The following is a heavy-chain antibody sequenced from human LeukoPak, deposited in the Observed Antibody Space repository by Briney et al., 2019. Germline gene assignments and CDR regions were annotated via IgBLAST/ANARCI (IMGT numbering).Heavy chain of an antibody. CDR3: ARDGYYDSSGYYGHFDY. V-gene: IGHV1-18*01. Sequence: ASVKVSCKASGYTFTNYGISWVRRAPGQGLEWMGWISVYNGNTNYAQKLQGRVTMTTDTSTNTAYMELRSLTSDDTAVYYCARDGYYDSSGYYGHFDYWGQGTLVTVSS. CDR1: GYTFTNYG. D-gene: IGHD3-22*01. CDR2: ISVYNGNT. J-gene: IGHJ4*02.